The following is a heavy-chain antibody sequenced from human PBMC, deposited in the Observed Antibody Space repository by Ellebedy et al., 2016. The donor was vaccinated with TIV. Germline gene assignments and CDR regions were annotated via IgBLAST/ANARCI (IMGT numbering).Heavy chain of an antibody. Sequence: MPSETLSLTCTVSGGSISSSTYYWSWIRQPPGKGLEWIGEINHSGSTIYNPSLKSRVTIPVDTSKNQFSLKLRSVTAADTAVYYCASYRRGLRAFEYWGQGTLVTVSS. CDR2: INHSGST. D-gene: IGHD3-16*01. CDR1: GGSISSSTYY. J-gene: IGHJ4*02. V-gene: IGHV4-39*07. CDR3: ASYRRGLRAFEY.